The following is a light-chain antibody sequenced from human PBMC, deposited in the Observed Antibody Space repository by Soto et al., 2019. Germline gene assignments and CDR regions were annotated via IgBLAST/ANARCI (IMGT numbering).Light chain of an antibody. CDR1: SSGVGSYNL. CDR2: EVS. Sequence: QSVLTQPASVSGSPGQSITISCTGTSSGVGSYNLVSWYQQHPGKAPKLTIYEVSKRPSGVSNRFSGSKSGNTASLTISGLQAEDEADYYCCSYAGSSTSVFGTVTKVTVL. CDR3: CSYAGSSTSV. J-gene: IGLJ1*01. V-gene: IGLV2-23*02.